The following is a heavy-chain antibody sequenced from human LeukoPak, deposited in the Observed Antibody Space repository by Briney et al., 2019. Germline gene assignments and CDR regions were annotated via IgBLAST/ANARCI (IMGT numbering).Heavy chain of an antibody. CDR3: AREGGTWTNYYYGLDV. CDR1: GASVSSGGFN. V-gene: IGHV4-31*03. J-gene: IGHJ6*02. D-gene: IGHD1-1*01. Sequence: SETLSLTCTVSGASVSSGGFNWNWIRQHPGKGLEWIGYIYHSGRTYYNPSLKSRVVISVDTSKNQFSLKLGSVTAADSAVYYCAREGGTWTNYYYGLDVWGQGTTVTVSS. CDR2: IYHSGRT.